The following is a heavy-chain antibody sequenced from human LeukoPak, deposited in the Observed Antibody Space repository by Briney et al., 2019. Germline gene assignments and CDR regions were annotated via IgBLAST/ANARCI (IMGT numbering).Heavy chain of an antibody. D-gene: IGHD5-24*01. V-gene: IGHV4-30-4*01. J-gene: IGHJ4*02. Sequence: PSQTLSLTCTVSGGSISSGDYYWSWIRQPPGKGLEWIGYIYYSGSTYYNPALKSRITISVDTSKNQFSLKLSSVTAADTAVYYCASLSRDGWTYYFDYWGQGTLVTVSS. CDR3: ASLSRDGWTYYFDY. CDR2: IYYSGST. CDR1: GGSISSGDYY.